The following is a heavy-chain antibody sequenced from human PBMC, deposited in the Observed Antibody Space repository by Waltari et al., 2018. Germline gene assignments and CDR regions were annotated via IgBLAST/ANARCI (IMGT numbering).Heavy chain of an antibody. CDR3: ANLRGDSGYGGGFDY. J-gene: IGHJ4*02. V-gene: IGHV1-69*08. D-gene: IGHD5-12*01. Sequence: QVQLVQSGAEVKKPGSSVKVSCKASGGTFSSYAISWVRQAPGQGLEWMGRIILIFGTANDAQKFQGRVTITADKSTSTAYMELSSLRSEDTAVYYCANLRGDSGYGGGFDYWGQGTLVTVSS. CDR1: GGTFSSYA. CDR2: IILIFGTA.